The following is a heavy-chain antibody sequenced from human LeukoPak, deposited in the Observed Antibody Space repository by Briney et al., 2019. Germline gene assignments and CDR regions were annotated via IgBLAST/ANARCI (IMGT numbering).Heavy chain of an antibody. CDR3: ARDPTIQLRYLDY. Sequence: GGSLRLSCAASGFTFSTYGMHWVRQAPGKGLEWVAFIRYDAINKYYADSVKGRFTISRDNSKNTLYLQMNSLRAEDTAVYYCARDPTIQLRYLDYWGQGTLVTVSS. J-gene: IGHJ4*02. CDR1: GFTFSTYG. CDR2: IRYDAINK. D-gene: IGHD5-18*01. V-gene: IGHV3-30*02.